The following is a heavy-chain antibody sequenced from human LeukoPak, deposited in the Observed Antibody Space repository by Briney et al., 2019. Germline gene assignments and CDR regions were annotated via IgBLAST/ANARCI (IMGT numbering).Heavy chain of an antibody. J-gene: IGHJ4*02. Sequence: ASVKVSCKASGYTFTGYHMHWVRQAPGQGLEWMAWINPNSGATDYAQKFQGRVTMTRDTSTSTAYMELSRLRSDDTAVYYCARDMGRYSGYDYDYWGQGTLVTASS. CDR2: INPNSGAT. CDR1: GYTFTGYH. CDR3: ARDMGRYSGYDYDY. V-gene: IGHV1-2*02. D-gene: IGHD5-12*01.